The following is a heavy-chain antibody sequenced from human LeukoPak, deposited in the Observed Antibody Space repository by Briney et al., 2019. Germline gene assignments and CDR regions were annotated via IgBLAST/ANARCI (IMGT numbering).Heavy chain of an antibody. V-gene: IGHV3-21*01. J-gene: IGHJ4*02. CDR1: GFTFSSYS. Sequence: PGGSLGLSCAASGFTFSSYSMNWVRQAPGKGLEWVSSISSSSSYIYYADSVKGRFTISRDNAKNSLYLQMNSLRDEDTAVYYCARVNYDSSGSGDYWGQGTLVTVSS. CDR2: ISSSSSYI. D-gene: IGHD3-22*01. CDR3: ARVNYDSSGSGDY.